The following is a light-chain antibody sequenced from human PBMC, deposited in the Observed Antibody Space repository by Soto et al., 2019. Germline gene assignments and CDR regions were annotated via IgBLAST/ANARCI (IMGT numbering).Light chain of an antibody. V-gene: IGKV1-39*01. J-gene: IGKJ3*01. CDR2: AAS. CDR1: QSISSY. CDR3: QQSYSTPVT. Sequence: DIQMTQSPSSLSASVGDRVTITCRASQSISSYLNWYQQKPGKAPKLLIYAASSLQSGVTSRFSGSGSGTDVTLTISSLQPEDFATYYCQQSYSTPVTFGPGTKVDIK.